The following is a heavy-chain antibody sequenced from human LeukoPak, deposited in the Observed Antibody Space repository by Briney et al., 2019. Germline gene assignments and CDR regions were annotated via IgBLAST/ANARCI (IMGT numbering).Heavy chain of an antibody. Sequence: SETLSLTCTVSGGSISSYYWSWIRQPLGKGLEWIGYIYYSGSTNYNPSLKSRVTISVDTSKNQFSLKLSSVTAADTAVYFCARHPSTSDASAFDIWGQGTMVTVSS. CDR1: GGSISSYY. V-gene: IGHV4-59*08. CDR2: IYYSGST. D-gene: IGHD3-16*01. CDR3: ARHPSTSDASAFDI. J-gene: IGHJ3*02.